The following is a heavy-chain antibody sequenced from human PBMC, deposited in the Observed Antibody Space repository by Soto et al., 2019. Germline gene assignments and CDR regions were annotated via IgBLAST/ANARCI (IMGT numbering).Heavy chain of an antibody. V-gene: IGHV1-69*13. CDR3: ARDVNSGSSWYAYFDY. J-gene: IGHJ4*02. Sequence: SVKVSCKASGGTFSSYAISWVRQAPGQGLEWMGGIIPIFGTANYAQKFQGRVTITADESTSTAYMELSSLRSEDTAVYYCARDVNSGSSWYAYFDYWGQGTLVTVSS. CDR2: IIPIFGTA. CDR1: GGTFSSYA. D-gene: IGHD6-13*01.